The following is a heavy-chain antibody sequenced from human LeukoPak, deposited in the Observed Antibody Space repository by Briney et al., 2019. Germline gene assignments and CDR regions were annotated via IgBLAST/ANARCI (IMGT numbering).Heavy chain of an antibody. CDR2: MSPDTGKI. V-gene: IGHV1-8*02. Sequence: ASVKVSCKASGYSFTSYDINWVRQATGQGLEWMGWMSPDTGKIDFAQKFQGRVTITRNTSINTAYMELSSLRPEDTAVYYCARGAMYYYDRRQMDVWGKGTMVTVSS. D-gene: IGHD3-22*01. J-gene: IGHJ6*04. CDR1: GYSFTSYD. CDR3: ARGAMYYYDRRQMDV.